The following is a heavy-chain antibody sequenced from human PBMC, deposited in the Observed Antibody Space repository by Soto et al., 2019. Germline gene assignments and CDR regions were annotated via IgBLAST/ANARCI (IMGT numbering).Heavy chain of an antibody. J-gene: IGHJ4*02. CDR3: AKDRLSGSYHRYFDS. V-gene: IGHV3-23*01. D-gene: IGHD1-26*01. CDR2: ISGRDEST. Sequence: GGSLRLSCAASGFTFSTYAMSWVRQAPGKGPEWVTAISGRDESTYYADSVKGRFTVSRDNSKNTLYLQMSSLRAEDTAVYYCAKDRLSGSYHRYFDSWGQGTLVTVSS. CDR1: GFTFSTYA.